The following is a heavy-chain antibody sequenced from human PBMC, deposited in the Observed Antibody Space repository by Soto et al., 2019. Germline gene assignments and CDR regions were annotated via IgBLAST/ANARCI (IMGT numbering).Heavy chain of an antibody. J-gene: IGHJ4*02. CDR3: TTGLSNGYYNFDY. V-gene: IGHV3-15*01. CDR1: GFTFSSYD. CDR2: IKGEADGGTT. D-gene: IGHD2-21*01. Sequence: GSLRLTGAASGFTFSSYDMRWVRQAPGKGLEWVGRIKGEADGGTTDYAAPVKGRITISRDHSKDTLYLQMNSLKTEDTAVYYCTTGLSNGYYNFDYWGQGTPVTVSS.